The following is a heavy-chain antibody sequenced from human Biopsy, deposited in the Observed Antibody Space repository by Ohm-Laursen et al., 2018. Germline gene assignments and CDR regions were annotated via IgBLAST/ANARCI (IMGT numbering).Heavy chain of an antibody. Sequence: GTLSLTCAVYGGAFSGYYWSWIRQTPRKGAGGVGENNQSGRTNYKPSLDSRVAISADTSKNQFSLNLYSVTAADTAVYFCARGLPRIAPMVRGRRTWFDPWGQGTLVTASS. CDR1: GGAFSGYY. D-gene: IGHD3-10*01. CDR2: NNQSGRT. V-gene: IGHV4-34*01. CDR3: ARGLPRIAPMVRGRRTWFDP. J-gene: IGHJ5*02.